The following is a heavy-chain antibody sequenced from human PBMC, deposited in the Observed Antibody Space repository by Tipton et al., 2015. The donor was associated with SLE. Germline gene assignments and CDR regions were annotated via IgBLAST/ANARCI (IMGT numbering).Heavy chain of an antibody. CDR2: IYTGGST. D-gene: IGHD3-3*01. CDR3: ARLVRFLGGRFFDY. J-gene: IGHJ4*02. CDR1: GGSISSGSYY. V-gene: IGHV4-61*02. Sequence: TLSLTCTVSGGSISSGSYYWTWIRQPAGKGLEWIGRIYTGGSTNYNPSLKSRVTISVGTSKNHFSLKLSSVTAADTAVYYCARLVRFLGGRFFDYWGQGTLVTVSS.